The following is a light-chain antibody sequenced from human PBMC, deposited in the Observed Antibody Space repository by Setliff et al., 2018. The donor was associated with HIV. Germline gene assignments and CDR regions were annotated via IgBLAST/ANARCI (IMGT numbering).Light chain of an antibody. V-gene: IGLV2-14*01. Sequence: SVLAQPASVSGSPGQSITISCTGTSSDVGGYNYVAWYQQHPGKAPKLMIYDVSKRPSGISNRFSGSKSGNTASLTISGLQAEDEADYYCSSYISSSTVFGGGTKVTVL. CDR3: SSYISSSTV. J-gene: IGLJ2*01. CDR2: DVS. CDR1: SSDVGGYNY.